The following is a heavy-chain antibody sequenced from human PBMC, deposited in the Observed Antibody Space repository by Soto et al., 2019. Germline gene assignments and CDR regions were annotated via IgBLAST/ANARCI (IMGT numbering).Heavy chain of an antibody. CDR3: AHRVLRTVFGLVTTTAIYFDF. V-gene: IGHV2-5*02. CDR2: IYWDDDK. J-gene: IGHJ4*02. Sequence: QITLKESGPTVVKPTETLTLTCTFSGFSLTTRGVGVGWVRQSPGQAPEWLALIYWDDDKRYSTSLNSRLIITKDTSKNQVVLTMANVDPADTATYYCAHRVLRTVFGLVTTTAIYFDFWGPGTPVVVSS. D-gene: IGHD3-3*01. CDR1: GFSLTTRGVG.